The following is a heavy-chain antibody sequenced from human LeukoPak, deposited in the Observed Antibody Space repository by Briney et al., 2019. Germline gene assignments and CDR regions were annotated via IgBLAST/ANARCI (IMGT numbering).Heavy chain of an antibody. CDR2: INHSGST. CDR1: GGSFSGYY. Sequence: SETLSLTCAVYGGSFSGYYWSWIRQPPGKGLEWFGEINHSGSTNYNPSLKSRVTISVDTSKNQFSLKLSSVTAADTAVYYCAREFSSRRLDCSSTSCYTIYQSPWFDPWGQGTLVTVSS. J-gene: IGHJ5*02. CDR3: AREFSSRRLDCSSTSCYTIYQSPWFDP. V-gene: IGHV4-34*01. D-gene: IGHD2-2*02.